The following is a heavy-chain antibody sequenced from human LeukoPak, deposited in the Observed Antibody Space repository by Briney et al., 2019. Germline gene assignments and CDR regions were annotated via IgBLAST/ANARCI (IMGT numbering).Heavy chain of an antibody. Sequence: KPSETLSLTCAVYGGSFSGYYWSWIRQPPGKGLEWIGEINHSGSTNYNPSLKSRVTISVDTSKNQFSLKLSSVTAADTAVYYYARGRSYYDSSGFPEFDYWGQGTLVTVSS. CDR3: ARGRSYYDSSGFPEFDY. J-gene: IGHJ4*02. CDR2: INHSGST. V-gene: IGHV4-34*01. CDR1: GGSFSGYY. D-gene: IGHD3-22*01.